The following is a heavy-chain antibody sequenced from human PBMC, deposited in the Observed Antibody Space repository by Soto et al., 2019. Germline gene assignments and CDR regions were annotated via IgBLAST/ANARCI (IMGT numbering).Heavy chain of an antibody. CDR2: FYPGDSTS. D-gene: IGHD2-2*03. Sequence: GESLKISCKTSGYSFISYWVAWVRQKPGKGLEWMGTFYPGDSTSTYSPSFQGQVTISVDKSISTAYLHLSSLKASDTAMYYCARIIGYCRNNDCSWTFDVWGQGTTVTVSS. CDR3: ARIIGYCRNNDCSWTFDV. J-gene: IGHJ3*01. V-gene: IGHV5-51*01. CDR1: GYSFISYW.